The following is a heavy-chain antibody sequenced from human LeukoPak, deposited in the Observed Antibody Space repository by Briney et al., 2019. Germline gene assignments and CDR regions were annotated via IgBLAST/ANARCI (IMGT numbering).Heavy chain of an antibody. CDR3: AKSIGGVVVVAADY. J-gene: IGHJ4*02. CDR1: GFTFSTYA. CDR2: ISGSGGTT. D-gene: IGHD2-15*01. V-gene: IGHV3-23*01. Sequence: GGSLRLSCAASGFTFSTYAMTWVRQAPGKGLEWVSVISGSGGTTYYADSVKGRFTLSRDNSKNSVFLQMNSLRAEDTAVYYCAKSIGGVVVVAADYWGQGTLVTVSS.